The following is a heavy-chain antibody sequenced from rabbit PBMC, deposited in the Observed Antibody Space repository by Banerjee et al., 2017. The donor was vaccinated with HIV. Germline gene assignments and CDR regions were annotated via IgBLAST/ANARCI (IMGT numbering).Heavy chain of an antibody. CDR2: IVTGDGNP. J-gene: IGHJ4*01. V-gene: IGHV1S45*01. Sequence: QEQLVESGGGLVQPEGSLTLTCTASGFSFSSNYYMCWVRQAPGKGLEWIGCIVTGDGNPSYASWAKGRITISKASSTTVTLQMTSPTAADTATYFCARSTNIVGYRTGLWGPGTLVTVS. CDR1: GFSFSSNYY. CDR3: ARSTNIVGYRTGL. D-gene: IGHD7-1*01.